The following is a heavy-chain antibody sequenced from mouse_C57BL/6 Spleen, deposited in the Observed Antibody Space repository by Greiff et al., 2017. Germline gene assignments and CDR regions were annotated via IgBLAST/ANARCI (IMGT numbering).Heavy chain of an antibody. CDR2: FHPSNGDT. CDR3: GRGVDFDY. CDR1: GYTFTTYP. Sequence: QVQLQQSGAELVKPGASVKMSCKASGYTFTTYPIEWVKQNHGQSLEWIGNFHPSNGDTKYNEKFQGKATLTVEKSSSTVYLQLSRLTSDDSAVFYGGRGVDFDYWGQGTTLTVSA. J-gene: IGHJ2*01. V-gene: IGHV1-47*01.